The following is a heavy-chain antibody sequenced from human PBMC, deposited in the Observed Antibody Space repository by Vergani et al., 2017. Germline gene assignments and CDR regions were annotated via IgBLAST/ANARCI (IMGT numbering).Heavy chain of an antibody. D-gene: IGHD3-3*01. CDR1: GFTFDDYG. CDR2: INWTGGST. Sequence: EVQLVESGGGVVRPGGSLRLSYAASGFTFDDYGMSWVRQAPGKGLEWVYGINWTGGSTGYADSVKGRFTISRDNAKNSLYMKMNSLRAEDTALYYCARERNSYDDFWSCYYTQYYFDYWGQGTLVTVSS. J-gene: IGHJ4*02. V-gene: IGHV3-20*03. CDR3: ARERNSYDDFWSCYYTQYYFDY.